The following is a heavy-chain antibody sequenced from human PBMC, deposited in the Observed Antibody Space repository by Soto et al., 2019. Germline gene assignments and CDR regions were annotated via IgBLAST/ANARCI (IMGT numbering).Heavy chain of an antibody. Sequence: GGSLRLSCAASGFTFSGSAMHWVRQASGKGLEWVGRIRSKANSYATAYAASVKGKVTISRDDSKNTAYLQMNSLKTEDTAVYYCTVIGYCSCTSCYTAFDIWGQGTMVTVSS. V-gene: IGHV3-73*01. CDR1: GFTFSGSA. J-gene: IGHJ3*02. CDR3: TVIGYCSCTSCYTAFDI. D-gene: IGHD2-2*02. CDR2: IRSKANSYAT.